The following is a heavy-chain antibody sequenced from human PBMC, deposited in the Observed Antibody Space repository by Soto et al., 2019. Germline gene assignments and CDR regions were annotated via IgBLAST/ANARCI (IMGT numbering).Heavy chain of an antibody. CDR3: ARHYYDSSGYYPL. J-gene: IGHJ4*02. D-gene: IGHD3-22*01. Sequence: GGSLRLSCAASGFTFSSYWMSWVRQAPGKGLEWVANIKQDGSEKYYVDSVKGRFTISRDNAKDSLYLQMNSLRAEDTAVYYCARHYYDSSGYYPLWGQGTLVTVS. CDR2: IKQDGSEK. V-gene: IGHV3-7*01. CDR1: GFTFSSYW.